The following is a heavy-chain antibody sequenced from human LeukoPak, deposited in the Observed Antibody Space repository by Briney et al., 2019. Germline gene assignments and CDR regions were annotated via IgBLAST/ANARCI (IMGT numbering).Heavy chain of an antibody. Sequence: GESLKISCKGSGDSFTSYWIGWVRQMPGKGLEWMGIIYPGDSDTRYSPSCHSQVTISPDKSISTAYLQWSSLKASGTAMYYCARLSYYYDSSGYYGDFDYWGQGTLVTVSS. V-gene: IGHV5-51*01. J-gene: IGHJ4*02. CDR1: GDSFTSYW. D-gene: IGHD3-22*01. CDR3: ARLSYYYDSSGYYGDFDY. CDR2: IYPGDSDT.